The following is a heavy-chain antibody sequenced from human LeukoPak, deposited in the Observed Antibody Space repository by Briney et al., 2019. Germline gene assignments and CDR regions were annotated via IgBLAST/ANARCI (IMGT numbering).Heavy chain of an antibody. D-gene: IGHD1-26*01. CDR2: ISYDGSNK. CDR3: AKKVGGYYYMDV. CDR1: GFTFSSYG. Sequence: PGGSLRLSCAASGFTFSSYGMHWVRQAPGKGLEWVAVISYDGSNKYYADSVKGRFTISRDNSQNTLYLQMNSLRAEDTAVYYCAKKVGGYYYMDVWGKGTTVTVSS. V-gene: IGHV3-30*18. J-gene: IGHJ6*03.